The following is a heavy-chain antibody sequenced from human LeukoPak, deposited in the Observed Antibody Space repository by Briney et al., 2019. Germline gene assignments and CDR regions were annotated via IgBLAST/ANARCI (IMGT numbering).Heavy chain of an antibody. CDR1: GCTFSSFP. CDR3: AKDGYDY. CDR2: IISGGAP. J-gene: IGHJ4*01. D-gene: IGHD5-18*01. Sequence: PGGSLRLSCAASGCTFSSFPMTWVRQAPGKGLEWVSTIISGGAPYYADSVKGRFTISRDNSMDTVFLQLNSLSAEDAAVYFCAKDGYDYWGHGALVTVS. V-gene: IGHV3-23*01.